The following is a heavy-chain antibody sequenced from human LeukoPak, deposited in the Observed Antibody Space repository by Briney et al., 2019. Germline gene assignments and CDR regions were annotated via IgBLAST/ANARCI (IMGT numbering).Heavy chain of an antibody. Sequence: PGGSLRLSCAASGFTFSSYGMHWVRQAPGKGLEWVAFIRYDGSNKYYADSVKGRFTISRDNSKNTLYLQMNSLRAEDTAVYYCAKERYNWNDKGFDPWGQGTLVTVSS. CDR1: GFTFSSYG. J-gene: IGHJ5*02. D-gene: IGHD1-20*01. CDR2: IRYDGSNK. V-gene: IGHV3-30*02. CDR3: AKERYNWNDKGFDP.